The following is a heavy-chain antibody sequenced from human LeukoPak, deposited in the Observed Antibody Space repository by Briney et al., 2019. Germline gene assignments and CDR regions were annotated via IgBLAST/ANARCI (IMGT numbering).Heavy chain of an antibody. D-gene: IGHD6-19*01. CDR1: GGSISSSSYY. V-gene: IGHV4-39*07. CDR3: ARERTNRREWLVHFYYMDV. CDR2: IYYSGST. J-gene: IGHJ6*03. Sequence: SETLSLTCTLSGGSISSSSYYWGWIRQPPGKGLEWIGSIYYSGSTYYNPSLKSRVTISVDTSKNQFSLQLNSVTPEDTAVYYCARERTNRREWLVHFYYMDVWGKGTTVTVSS.